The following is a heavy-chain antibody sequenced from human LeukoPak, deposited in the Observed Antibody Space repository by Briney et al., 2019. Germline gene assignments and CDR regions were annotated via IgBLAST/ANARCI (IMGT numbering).Heavy chain of an antibody. CDR1: GFTFSDYF. J-gene: IGHJ4*02. CDR2: ITNNGRKT. D-gene: IGHD4-17*01. Sequence: GGSLRLSCAASGFTFSDYFMGWVRQAPGKGLEWVSYITNNGRKTYYADSMKGRFTISRDNAKNSLYLQMNSLRAEDTAVYYCARTLPDDYGDYGIFDYWGQGTLVTVSS. V-gene: IGHV3-11*04. CDR3: ARTLPDDYGDYGIFDY.